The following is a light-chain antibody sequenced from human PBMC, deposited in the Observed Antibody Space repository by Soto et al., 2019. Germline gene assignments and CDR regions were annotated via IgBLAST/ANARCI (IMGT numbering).Light chain of an antibody. CDR3: QHYNSDSLFT. V-gene: IGKV1-5*01. J-gene: IGKJ3*01. Sequence: DIQMTQAPSTMSAYVGDRVTITCRASQSISSWLARYQQKPGKAPKLLIYDASSMESGVPSRFSGRGSATKFTLTISSLLADAFATSYCQHYNSDSLFTFGPGTKVHFK. CDR1: QSISSW. CDR2: DAS.